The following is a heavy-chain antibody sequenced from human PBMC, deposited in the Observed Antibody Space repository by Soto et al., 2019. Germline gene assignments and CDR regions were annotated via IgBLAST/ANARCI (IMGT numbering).Heavy chain of an antibody. CDR3: ARPSNNYAAH. J-gene: IGHJ4*02. D-gene: IGHD4-4*01. CDR2: IYPGDSDT. CDR1: GYSFTNYW. V-gene: IGHV5-51*01. Sequence: GESLKISCKSSGYSFTNYWIGWVRQMPGKGLEWMGIIYPGDSDTRYSPSFQGQVTISADKSINTAYLQWSSLRASDTAMYYCARPSNNYAAHWGQGTLVTVSS.